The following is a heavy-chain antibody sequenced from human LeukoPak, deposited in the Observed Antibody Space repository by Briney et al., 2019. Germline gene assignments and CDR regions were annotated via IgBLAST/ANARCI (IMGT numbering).Heavy chain of an antibody. V-gene: IGHV4-39*01. D-gene: IGHD2-15*01. J-gene: IGHJ4*02. CDR1: GGSISSSSYY. Sequence: SETLSLTCTVSGGSISSSSYYWGWIRQPPGKGLEWIVSIYYSGNTYYNPSLKSRVTISVDTSKNQFSLKLSSVTAADTAVYYCATRGYCSGGSCYLKSALFDYWGQGTLVTVSS. CDR2: IYYSGNT. CDR3: ATRGYCSGGSCYLKSALFDY.